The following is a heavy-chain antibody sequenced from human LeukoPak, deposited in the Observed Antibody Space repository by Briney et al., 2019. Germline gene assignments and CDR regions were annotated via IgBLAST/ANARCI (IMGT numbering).Heavy chain of an antibody. CDR1: GFTFSTYG. Sequence: PGRSLRLSCSASGFTFSTYGMNWVRQAPGKGLEWVAVIWYDGSHANYADAVKGRFTISRDNSKNTLYLQMNSPRAEDTAVYYCARDRGCSSRWNFGKDYYMDVWGKGTTVTVSS. CDR3: ARDRGCSSRWNFGKDYYMDV. D-gene: IGHD6-13*01. V-gene: IGHV3-33*01. CDR2: IWYDGSHA. J-gene: IGHJ6*03.